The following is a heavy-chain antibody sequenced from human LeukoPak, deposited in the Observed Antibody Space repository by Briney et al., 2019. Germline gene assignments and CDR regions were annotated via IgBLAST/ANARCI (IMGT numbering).Heavy chain of an antibody. J-gene: IGHJ4*02. CDR1: GFTFDDYA. CDR3: ASPGGQL. V-gene: IGHV3-9*01. Sequence: GRSLRLSCAASGFTFDDYAMHWVRHAPGKGLEWVSGISWNSGSIGYADSVKGRFTISRDNAKNSLYLQMNSLRAEDTAVYYCASPGGQLWGQGTLVTVSS. D-gene: IGHD6-13*01. CDR2: ISWNSGSI.